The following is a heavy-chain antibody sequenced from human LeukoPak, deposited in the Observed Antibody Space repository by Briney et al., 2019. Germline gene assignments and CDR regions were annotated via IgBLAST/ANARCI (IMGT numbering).Heavy chain of an antibody. V-gene: IGHV1-18*01. CDR2: ISAYNDNT. D-gene: IGHD2-15*01. CDR1: GYTFTSYG. CDR3: ARESEHCSGGDCYLEYFQY. J-gene: IGHJ1*01. Sequence: GASVKVSCKAFGYTFTSYGISWVRQAPGQGLEWMGWISAYNDNTNYAQKLQGRVTMTTDTSTSTAYVELRSLRSDDTAVYYCARESEHCSGGDCYLEYFQYWGQGTLVTVSS.